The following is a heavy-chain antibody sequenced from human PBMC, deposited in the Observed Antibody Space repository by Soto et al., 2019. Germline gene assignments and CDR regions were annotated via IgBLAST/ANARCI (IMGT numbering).Heavy chain of an antibody. CDR3: AKAWQAYSSSRGPYY. J-gene: IGHJ4*02. CDR2: ISGSGGST. D-gene: IGHD6-6*01. V-gene: IGHV3-23*01. CDR1: GFSFSSYA. Sequence: GGSLRLSCAASGFSFSSYAMSWVRQAPGKGLEWVSAISGSGGSTYYADSVKGRFTISRDNSKNTLYLQMNSLRAEDTAVYYCAKAWQAYSSSRGPYYWGQGTLVTVSS.